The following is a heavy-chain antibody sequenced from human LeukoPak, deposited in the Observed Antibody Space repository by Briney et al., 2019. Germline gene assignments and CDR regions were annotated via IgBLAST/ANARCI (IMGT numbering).Heavy chain of an antibody. V-gene: IGHV4-59*01. D-gene: IGHD2-21*02. CDR2: IYYSGST. J-gene: IGHJ4*02. CDR3: ARDSCGGDCSFDY. CDR1: GGSISSYY. Sequence: PSETLSPTCTVSGGSISSYYWSWIRQPPGKGLEWIGYIYYSGSTNYNPSLKSRVTISVDTPKNQFSLKLSSVTAADTAAYYCARDSCGGDCSFDYWGQGTLVTVSS.